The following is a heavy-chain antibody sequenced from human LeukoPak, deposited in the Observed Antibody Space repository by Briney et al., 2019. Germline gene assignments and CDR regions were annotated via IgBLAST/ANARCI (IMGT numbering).Heavy chain of an antibody. CDR2: INPSGGST. D-gene: IGHD3-10*01. Sequence: ASVKVSCKAFGYTFTSYYIHWVRQAPGQGLEWMGLINPSGGSTNYAQKFQGRVTMTRDTSTSTVYMELSSLRSGDTAVYYCARGPRITVVRGGQWYYYMDVWGKGTTVTISS. J-gene: IGHJ6*03. CDR3: ARGPRITVVRGGQWYYYMDV. CDR1: GYTFTSYY. V-gene: IGHV1-46*01.